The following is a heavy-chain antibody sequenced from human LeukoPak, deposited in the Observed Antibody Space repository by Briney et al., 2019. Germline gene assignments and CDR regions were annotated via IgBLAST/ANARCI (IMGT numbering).Heavy chain of an antibody. CDR3: ARGSFVHPETRDDSSWYGVDY. D-gene: IGHD6-13*01. CDR2: TYYRSKWYN. J-gene: IGHJ4*02. Sequence: SQTLSLTCAISGDSVSSNSAAWNWIRQSPSRGLEWLGRTYYRSKWYNDYAVSVKSRITINPDTSKNQFSLQLNSVTPEDTAAYYCARGSFVHPETRDDSSWYGVDYWGQGTLVTVSS. V-gene: IGHV6-1*01. CDR1: GDSVSSNSAA.